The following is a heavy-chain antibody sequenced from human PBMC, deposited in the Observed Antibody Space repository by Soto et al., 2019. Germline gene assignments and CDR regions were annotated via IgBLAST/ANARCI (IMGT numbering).Heavy chain of an antibody. CDR3: ARSCSGGSCHSAY. D-gene: IGHD2-15*01. CDR2: ISPFTGDT. Sequence: ASVKVSCKTSGYSFTNYGINWVRQAPGQGLEWMGWISPFTGDTHYAQSLQGRITVTTDTSTNTAYMELRSLRSADTAVYYCARSCSGGSCHSAYWGQGTLVTVSS. J-gene: IGHJ4*02. V-gene: IGHV1-18*04. CDR1: GYSFTNYG.